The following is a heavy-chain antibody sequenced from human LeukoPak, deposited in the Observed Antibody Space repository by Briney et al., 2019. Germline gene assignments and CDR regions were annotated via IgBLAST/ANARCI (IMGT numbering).Heavy chain of an antibody. Sequence: HPGGSLRLSCAASGFTFSSYGMHWVRQAPGKGLEWVAFIRYDGSNKYYADSVKGRFTISRDNSKNTLYLQMNSLRAEDTAVYYCAKTVTQYYDILTGYYYFDYWGQGTLVTVSS. CDR3: AKTVTQYYDILTGYYYFDY. J-gene: IGHJ4*02. CDR2: IRYDGSNK. D-gene: IGHD3-9*01. CDR1: GFTFSSYG. V-gene: IGHV3-30*02.